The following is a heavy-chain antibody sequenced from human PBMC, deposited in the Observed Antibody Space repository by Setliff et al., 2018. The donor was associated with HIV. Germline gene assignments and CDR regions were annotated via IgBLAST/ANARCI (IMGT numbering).Heavy chain of an antibody. Sequence: SETLSLTCTVSGGSFSSKSVYWAWIRQPPGQGLEWIGSIHYDGGTYYNPSLKSRVHISIDTSKSEFSLKVNSVTAADTAVYYCARDVGVYDYVWGSYRQSGFDYWGQGTLVTVSS. CDR1: GGSFSSKSVY. CDR3: ARDVGVYDYVWGSYRQSGFDY. D-gene: IGHD3-16*02. CDR2: IHYDGGT. J-gene: IGHJ4*02. V-gene: IGHV4-39*07.